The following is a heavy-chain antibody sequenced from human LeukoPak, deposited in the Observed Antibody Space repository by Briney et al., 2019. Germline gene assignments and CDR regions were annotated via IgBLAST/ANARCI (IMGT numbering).Heavy chain of an antibody. CDR3: ATSIPTRGQNQKNDY. CDR2: IIPILGIA. CDR1: GGTFSSYA. V-gene: IGHV1-69*04. Sequence: ASVKVSCKASGGTFSSYAISWVRQAPGQGLEWMGRIIPILGIANYAQKFQGRVTITADKSTSTAYMELSSLRSEDTAVYYCATSIPTRGQNQKNDYWGQGTPVTVSS. D-gene: IGHD2-8*02. J-gene: IGHJ4*02.